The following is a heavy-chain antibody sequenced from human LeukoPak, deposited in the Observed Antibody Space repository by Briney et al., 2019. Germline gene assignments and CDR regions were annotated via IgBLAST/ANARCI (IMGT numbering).Heavy chain of an antibody. D-gene: IGHD6-19*01. J-gene: IGHJ4*02. CDR1: GFTFSSYA. CDR2: ISGSGGST. Sequence: PGGSLRLSCAASGFTFSSYAMHWVRQAPGKGLEWVSAISGSGGSTYYADSVKGRFTISRDNSKNTLYLQMNSLRAEDTAVYYCARDLHPSGWSDFDYWGQGTLVTVSS. CDR3: ARDLHPSGWSDFDY. V-gene: IGHV3-23*01.